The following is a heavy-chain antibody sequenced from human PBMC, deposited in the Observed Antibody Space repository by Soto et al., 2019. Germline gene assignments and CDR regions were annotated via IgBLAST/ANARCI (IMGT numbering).Heavy chain of an antibody. V-gene: IGHV3-23*01. CDR2: ISGSGGST. D-gene: IGHD6-13*01. J-gene: IGHJ4*02. CDR1: GFTFSSFA. CDR3: ARGSSAGKGSPTDF. Sequence: PGGSLRLSCAASGFTFSSFAMSWVRQAPGKGLDWVSAISGSGGSTYSADSVKGRFTISRDNSKNTLYLQMSSLRAEDTAVYYCARGSSAGKGSPTDFWGQGSLVTVSS.